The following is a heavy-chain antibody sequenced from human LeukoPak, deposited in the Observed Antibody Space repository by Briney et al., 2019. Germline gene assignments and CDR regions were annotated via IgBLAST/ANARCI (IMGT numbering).Heavy chain of an antibody. CDR3: ARSPIVATGYYFDY. J-gene: IGHJ4*02. V-gene: IGHV4-30-4*01. CDR1: GGSISSGDYY. D-gene: IGHD5-12*01. Sequence: SQTLSLTCTVSGGSISSGDYYWSWIRQPPGKGLEWIGYIYYSGSTYYNPSLKSRVTISVDTSKNQFSLKLISLTAADTAVYYCARSPIVATGYYFDYWGQETLATVSS. CDR2: IYYSGST.